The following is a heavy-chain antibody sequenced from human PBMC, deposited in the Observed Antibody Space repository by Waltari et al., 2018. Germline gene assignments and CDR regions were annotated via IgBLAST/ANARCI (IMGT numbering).Heavy chain of an antibody. CDR3: AKELAGAAAH. CDR1: GFTFSTYG. J-gene: IGHJ4*02. V-gene: IGHV3-30*18. Sequence: QVHLVESGGGVVQPGRSLRLSCAASGFTFSTYGMHWVRQAPGKGLEWMAIISYDGSNTYNSDSVKGRFTISRDNSKNTLYLQMNSLRGDDTALYYCAKELAGAAAHWGQGILVTVSS. D-gene: IGHD6-13*01. CDR2: ISYDGSNT.